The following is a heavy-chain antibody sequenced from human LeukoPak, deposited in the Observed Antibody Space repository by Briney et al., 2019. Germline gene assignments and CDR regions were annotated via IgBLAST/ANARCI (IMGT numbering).Heavy chain of an antibody. D-gene: IGHD1-26*01. CDR2: IKSKTDGGTT. J-gene: IGHJ4*02. Sequence: GGSLRLSCAASGFTFSNAWMSWVRQAPGKGMEWVGRIKSKTDGGTTDYAAPVKGRFTISRDDSKNTLYLQMNSLKTEDTAVYYCTTGPPSGSFDYWGQGTLVTVSS. CDR1: GFTFSNAW. CDR3: TTGPPSGSFDY. V-gene: IGHV3-15*01.